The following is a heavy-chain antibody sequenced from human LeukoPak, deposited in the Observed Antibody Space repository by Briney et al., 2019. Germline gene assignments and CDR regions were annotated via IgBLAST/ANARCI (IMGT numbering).Heavy chain of an antibody. CDR1: GFTFSSYG. J-gene: IGHJ3*02. V-gene: IGHV3-30*02. CDR3: AKDLHYDILTGYYMGAFDI. CDR2: IRYDGSNK. Sequence: GSLRLSCAASGFTFSSYGMHWVRQAPGKGLEWVAFIRYDGSNKYYADSVKGRFTISRDNSKNTLYLQMNSLRAEDTAVYYCAKDLHYDILTGYYMGAFDIWGQGTMVTVSS. D-gene: IGHD3-9*01.